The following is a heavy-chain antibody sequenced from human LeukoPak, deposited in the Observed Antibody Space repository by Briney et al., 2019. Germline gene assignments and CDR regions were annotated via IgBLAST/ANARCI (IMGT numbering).Heavy chain of an antibody. V-gene: IGHV1-2*04. J-gene: IGHJ4*02. D-gene: IGHD1-26*01. CDR1: GYTFTSYD. Sequence: ASVKVSCKASGYTFTSYDINWVRQATGQGLEWMGWMNPNSGGTNYARKFQGWVTMTRDTSISTAYMELSRLRSDDTAVYYCARESGSYFRAADYWGQGTLVTVSS. CDR3: ARESGSYFRAADY. CDR2: MNPNSGGT.